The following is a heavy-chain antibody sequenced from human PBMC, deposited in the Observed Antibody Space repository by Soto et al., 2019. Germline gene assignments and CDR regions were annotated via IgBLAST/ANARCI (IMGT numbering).Heavy chain of an antibody. J-gene: IGHJ4*02. CDR3: ARDGGIAAAGYDY. Sequence: QVQLQESGPGLVKPSETLSLTCTVSGGSISSYYWSWIRQPPGKGLEWIGYISYSGSTNYNPSLKSSFTISVDPSKGQFPLKLSTVAAADAGVYYCARDGGIAAAGYDYWGQGTLVTVSS. CDR2: ISYSGST. CDR1: GGSISSYY. D-gene: IGHD6-13*01. V-gene: IGHV4-59*01.